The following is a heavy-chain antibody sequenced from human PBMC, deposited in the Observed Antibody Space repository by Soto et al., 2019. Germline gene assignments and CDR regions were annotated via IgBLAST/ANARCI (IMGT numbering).Heavy chain of an antibody. V-gene: IGHV3-33*01. D-gene: IGHD3-3*01. CDR2: IWYDGSNK. Sequence: GGSLRLSCAASGFTFSSYGMHWVRQAPGKGLEWVAVIWYDGSNKYYADSVKGRFTISRDNSKNTLYLQMNSLRAEDTAVYYCARGRLLRFLEWLFDYWGQGTLVTVSS. J-gene: IGHJ4*02. CDR3: ARGRLLRFLEWLFDY. CDR1: GFTFSSYG.